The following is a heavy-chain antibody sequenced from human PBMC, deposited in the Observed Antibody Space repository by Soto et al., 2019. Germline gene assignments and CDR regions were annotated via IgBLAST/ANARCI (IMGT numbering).Heavy chain of an antibody. Sequence: QVQLVQSGAEVKKPGASVKVSCKASGYTFTSYGISWVRQAPGQGLEWMGWISAYNGNTNYAQKLQGRVTMTTDTPTSTAYMELRSLRSDDTAVYYCARDAILYCSGGSCYPRDTSTVGGIWGQGTMVTVSS. D-gene: IGHD2-15*01. CDR2: ISAYNGNT. V-gene: IGHV1-18*01. CDR3: ARDAILYCSGGSCYPRDTSTVGGI. J-gene: IGHJ3*02. CDR1: GYTFTSYG.